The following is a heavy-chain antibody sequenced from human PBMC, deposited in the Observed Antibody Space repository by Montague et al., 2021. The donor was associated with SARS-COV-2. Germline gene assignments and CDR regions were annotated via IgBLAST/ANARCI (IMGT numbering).Heavy chain of an antibody. CDR2: IYGGDEE. V-gene: IGHV2-5*05. CDR1: GFSLNTPEVA. J-gene: IGHJ4*02. Sequence: PALVKPTQTLTLTCTFSGFSLNTPEVAVGWIRQPPGKALEWLALIYGGDEERCGPSLQSRLTTTRDTSKSQVVLTMSNMDPVDTATYYCAHRFAGFFDYWGQGILVTVSS. CDR3: AHRFAGFFDY.